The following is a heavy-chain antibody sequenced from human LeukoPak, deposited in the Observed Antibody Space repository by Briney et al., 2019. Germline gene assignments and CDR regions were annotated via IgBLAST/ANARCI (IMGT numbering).Heavy chain of an antibody. J-gene: IGHJ4*02. CDR3: ARSLSGSYDY. Sequence: GGSLRLSCAASGFTFSSYWMHWVRQAPGKGLVWVARINSDGSITTYAGSVKGRFTISRDNAKHTLYLQMNSLRAEDTAVYYCARSLSGSYDYWGQGTLVTVSS. V-gene: IGHV3-74*01. CDR1: GFTFSSYW. D-gene: IGHD1-26*01. CDR2: INSDGSIT.